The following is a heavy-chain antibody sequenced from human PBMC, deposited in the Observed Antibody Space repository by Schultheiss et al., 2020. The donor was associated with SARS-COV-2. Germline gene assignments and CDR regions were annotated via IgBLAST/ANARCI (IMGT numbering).Heavy chain of an antibody. V-gene: IGHV3-23*01. Sequence: GGSLRLSCAASGFTFSSYSMNWVRQAPGKGLEWVSAISGSGGSTYYADSVKGRFTISRDNSKNTLYLQMNSLRAEDTAVYYCAREVPGGYYDSSGYYADVTGAFDIWGQGTMVTVSS. CDR2: ISGSGGST. CDR1: GFTFSSYS. D-gene: IGHD3-22*01. CDR3: AREVPGGYYDSSGYYADVTGAFDI. J-gene: IGHJ3*02.